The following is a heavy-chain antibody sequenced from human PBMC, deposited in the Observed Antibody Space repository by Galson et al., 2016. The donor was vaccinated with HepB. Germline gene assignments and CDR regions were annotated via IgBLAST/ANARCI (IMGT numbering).Heavy chain of an antibody. CDR1: GFTFSRSW. CDR2: IKQDGSEK. V-gene: IGHV3-7*03. J-gene: IGHJ4*02. D-gene: IGHD1-26*01. Sequence: SLRLSCAASGFTFSRSWMSWVRQAPGKGLEWVANIKQDGSEKYYVDSVKGRFTIYRDNAKNSLYLQINSLSAEDTAVYYCARDRGGTYSNCFDYWGQGTMVTVSS. CDR3: ARDRGGTYSNCFDY.